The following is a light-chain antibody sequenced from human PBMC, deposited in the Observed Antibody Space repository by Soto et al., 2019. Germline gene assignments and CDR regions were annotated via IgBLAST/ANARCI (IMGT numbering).Light chain of an antibody. CDR1: QSVTSN. Sequence: EVVMTQSPATLSISPGERATLSCRASQSVTSNLAWYQQEPGQAPGLLIYGASTRATGLPARFNASGSGTEFTLTISSLQSEDFGVYYCQQYNNWPLTFGGGTKVDIK. V-gene: IGKV3-15*01. J-gene: IGKJ4*01. CDR3: QQYNNWPLT. CDR2: GAS.